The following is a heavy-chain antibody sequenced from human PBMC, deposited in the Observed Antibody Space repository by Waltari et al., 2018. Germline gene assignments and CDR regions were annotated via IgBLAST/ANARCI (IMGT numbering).Heavy chain of an antibody. Sequence: VQLQESGTGLVKPSETLSLRCNVSGDSIRSHFWSWIRPAPGKGLEWMGHMYFSGTKDYNPSLKRRVAISIDTSKIHCSLNLVSVTAADTAIYYCARLPRGSVIIGAFDIWGQGTQVTVSS. CDR3: ARLPRGSVIIGAFDI. V-gene: IGHV4-59*11. D-gene: IGHD3-22*01. J-gene: IGHJ3*02. CDR1: GDSIRSHF. CDR2: MYFSGTK.